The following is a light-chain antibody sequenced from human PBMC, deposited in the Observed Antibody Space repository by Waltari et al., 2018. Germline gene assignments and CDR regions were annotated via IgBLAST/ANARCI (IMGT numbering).Light chain of an antibody. J-gene: IGLJ3*02. Sequence: QPVLTQPPSSSASPGESARLTCTLPSAINVGKYNIYWSQQKPGSPPRYLLYYNSDSDKGQGSGVPSRFSGSKDASANTGILLISGLQSEDEADYYCMIWPSNAWVFGGGTKLTVL. CDR3: MIWPSNAWV. CDR2: YNSDSDK. V-gene: IGLV5-37*01. CDR1: SAINVGKYN.